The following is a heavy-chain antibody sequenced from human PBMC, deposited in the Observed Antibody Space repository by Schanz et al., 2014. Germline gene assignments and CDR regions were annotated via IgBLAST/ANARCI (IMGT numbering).Heavy chain of an antibody. V-gene: IGHV3-64*04. Sequence: VQLVESGGGLVKPGGSLRLSCSASGFTFSIYAMHWVRQAPGKGLEYVSAISHDGYSTYYADSVKGRFTISRDNSKNTLYLEMNSLRVEDTAFYYCARDASSSDYHLAHWGQGTLVTVSS. CDR2: ISHDGYST. CDR1: GFTFSIYA. J-gene: IGHJ4*02. CDR3: ARDASSSDYHLAH. D-gene: IGHD3-22*01.